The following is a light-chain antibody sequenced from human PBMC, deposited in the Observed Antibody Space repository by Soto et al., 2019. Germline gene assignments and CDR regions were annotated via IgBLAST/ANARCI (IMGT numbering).Light chain of an antibody. CDR3: QQSYSNPIT. J-gene: IGKJ5*01. V-gene: IGKV1-39*01. Sequence: DIQMTQSPSSLSASVGDRVTITCRASQSISSYLNWDPQKTGKAPKILIYAASSLQSGVPSRFSGSGSGTDFTLTISSLQPEDFETYYCQQSYSNPITFGQGTRLEIK. CDR1: QSISSY. CDR2: AAS.